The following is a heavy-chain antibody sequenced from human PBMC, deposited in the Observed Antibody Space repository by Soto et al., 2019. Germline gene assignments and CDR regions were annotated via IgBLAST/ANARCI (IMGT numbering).Heavy chain of an antibody. CDR2: IIPIFDTA. Sequence: GASVKVSCKTSGGTFSSYAISWVRQAPGQGLEWMGGIIPIFDTANYAQKFQGRVTITADESTSTAYMELSSLRSEDTAVYYCARQDVISTSCYYYYYYSMDVWGQGTTVTVSS. J-gene: IGHJ6*02. D-gene: IGHD2-2*01. CDR3: ARQDVISTSCYYYYYYSMDV. V-gene: IGHV1-69*13. CDR1: GGTFSSYA.